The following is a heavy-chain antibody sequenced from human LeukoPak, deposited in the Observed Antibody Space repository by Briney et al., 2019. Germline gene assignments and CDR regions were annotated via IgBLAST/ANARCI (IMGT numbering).Heavy chain of an antibody. D-gene: IGHD3-16*01. CDR3: AKDDVTSGGGLDY. J-gene: IGHJ4*01. V-gene: IGHV3-53*01. CDR2: IYSGGIT. Sequence: GGSLRLSCAASGFIVSSKVMDWVRQAPGKGLEWVSSIYSGGITYYADCVNGRFTVSRDNSRNTMYLHMNSLKVDATAVYYCAKDDVTSGGGLDYWGPGTLVTVSS. CDR1: GFIVSSKV.